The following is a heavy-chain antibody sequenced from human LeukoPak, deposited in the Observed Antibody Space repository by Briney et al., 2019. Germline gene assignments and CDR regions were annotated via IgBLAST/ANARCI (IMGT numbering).Heavy chain of an antibody. D-gene: IGHD2-15*01. Sequence: GGSLRLSCAASGFTFSSYGMHWVRQAPGEGLEWVAVISYDGSNKYYADSVKGRFTISRDNSKNTLYLQMNSLRAEDTAVYYCARDSGRVVVAATLIDYWGQGTLVTVSS. CDR3: ARDSGRVVVAATLIDY. CDR1: GFTFSSYG. J-gene: IGHJ4*02. CDR2: ISYDGSNK. V-gene: IGHV3-30*19.